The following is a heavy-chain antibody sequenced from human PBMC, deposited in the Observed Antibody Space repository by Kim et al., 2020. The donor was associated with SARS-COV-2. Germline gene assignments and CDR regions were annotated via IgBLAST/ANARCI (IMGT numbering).Heavy chain of an antibody. CDR3: AKDHPSSGWAAFDS. Sequence: RGSLRLSCTASGFTFSRRAMSWVRQAPGKGLEWVASVNNGGNAYYADSVKGRFTVSRDITKDTLYLQMNSLRAEDTALYYCAKDHPSSGWAAFDSWGQGTRVAVSS. J-gene: IGHJ4*02. CDR1: GFTFSRRA. CDR2: VNNGGNA. D-gene: IGHD3-22*01. V-gene: IGHV3-23*01.